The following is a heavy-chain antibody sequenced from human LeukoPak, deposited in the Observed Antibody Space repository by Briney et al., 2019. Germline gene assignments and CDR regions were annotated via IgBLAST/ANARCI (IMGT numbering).Heavy chain of an antibody. Sequence: GGSLRLSCAASRFTFSSYAMGWVRQAPGKGLEWVSSISGSGGSTYYADSVKGRFTISRDNSKNTLYLQMNSLRAEDTAVYYCARDQGSWSDAFDIWGQGTMVTVSS. J-gene: IGHJ3*02. CDR1: RFTFSSYA. D-gene: IGHD6-13*01. CDR3: ARDQGSWSDAFDI. CDR2: ISGSGGST. V-gene: IGHV3-23*01.